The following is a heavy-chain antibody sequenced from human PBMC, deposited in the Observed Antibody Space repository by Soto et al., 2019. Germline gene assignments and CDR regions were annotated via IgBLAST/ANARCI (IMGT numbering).Heavy chain of an antibody. Sequence: SSETLSLTCAVYGGSFSGYYWSWIRQPPGKGLEWIGEINHSGSTNYNPSLKSRVTISVDTSKNQFSLKLSSVTAADTAVYYCAREGDFFWSGYYYGMDVWGQGTTVT. D-gene: IGHD3-3*01. CDR2: INHSGST. J-gene: IGHJ6*02. V-gene: IGHV4-34*01. CDR3: AREGDFFWSGYYYGMDV. CDR1: GGSFSGYY.